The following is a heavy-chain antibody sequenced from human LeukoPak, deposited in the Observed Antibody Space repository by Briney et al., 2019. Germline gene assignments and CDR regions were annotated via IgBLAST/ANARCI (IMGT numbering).Heavy chain of an antibody. V-gene: IGHV4-59*01. J-gene: IGHJ5*02. Sequence: PSETLSLTCTVSGGSISSYYWSWIRQPPGKGLEWIGYIYYSGSTNYNPSLKCRVTISVDTSKNQFSLKLSSVTAADTAVYYCARASGIDNWFDPWGQGTLVTVSS. D-gene: IGHD6-13*01. CDR1: GGSISSYY. CDR2: IYYSGST. CDR3: ARASGIDNWFDP.